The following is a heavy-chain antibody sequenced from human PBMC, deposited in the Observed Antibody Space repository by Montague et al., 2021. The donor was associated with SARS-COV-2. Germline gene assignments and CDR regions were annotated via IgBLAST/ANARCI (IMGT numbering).Heavy chain of an antibody. CDR2: ISSSSSYI. CDR3: ARVSRSSWYGGSLGEALDY. D-gene: IGHD6-13*01. V-gene: IGHV3-21*01. CDR1: GFTFSSYS. Sequence: SLRLSCAASGFTFSSYSMNWVRQAPGKGLEWGSSISSSSSYIYYADSVKGRFTISRDNAKNSLYLQMNSLRAEDTAVYYCARVSRSSWYGGSLGEALDYWGQGTLVTVSS. J-gene: IGHJ4*02.